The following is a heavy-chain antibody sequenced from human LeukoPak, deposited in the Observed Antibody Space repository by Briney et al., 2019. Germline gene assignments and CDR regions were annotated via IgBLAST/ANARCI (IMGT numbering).Heavy chain of an antibody. J-gene: IGHJ6*02. D-gene: IGHD6-19*01. CDR2: ISSSSSYI. V-gene: IGHV3-21*01. Sequence: GGSLRLSYAASGFTFSSYSMNWVRQAPGKGLEWVSSISSSSSYIYYADSVKGRFTISRDNAKNSLYLQMNSLRAEDTAVYYCARSDVAVYYYYYSMDVWGQGTTVTVSS. CDR3: ARSDVAVYYYYYSMDV. CDR1: GFTFSSYS.